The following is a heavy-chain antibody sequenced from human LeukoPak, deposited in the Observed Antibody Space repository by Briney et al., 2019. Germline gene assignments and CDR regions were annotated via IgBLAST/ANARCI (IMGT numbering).Heavy chain of an antibody. D-gene: IGHD2-21*01. J-gene: IGHJ4*02. CDR2: ISYDGSNK. CDR3: AKDRPYCGGDCYPRFVNDY. V-gene: IGHV3-30-3*01. CDR1: GFTFSSYA. Sequence: GGSLRLSCAASGFTFSSYAMHWVRQAPGKGLEWVAVISYDGSNKYYADSVKGRFTISRDNAKNTLYLHMNSLRAEDTAVYYCAKDRPYCGGDCYPRFVNDYWGQGTLVTVSS.